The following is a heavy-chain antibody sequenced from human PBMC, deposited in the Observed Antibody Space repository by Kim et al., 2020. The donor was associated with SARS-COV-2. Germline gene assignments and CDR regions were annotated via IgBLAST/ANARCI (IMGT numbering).Heavy chain of an antibody. J-gene: IGHJ5*02. D-gene: IGHD3-3*01. V-gene: IGHV4-34*01. CDR1: GGSFSGYY. CDR2: INHSGST. CDR3: ARVGYYDFWSGYYSWFDP. Sequence: SETLSLTCAVYGGSFSGYYWSWIRQPPGKGLEWIGEINHSGSTNYNPSLKSRVTISVDTSKNQFSLKLSSVTAADTAVYYCARVGYYDFWSGYYSWFDPWGQGTLVTVSS.